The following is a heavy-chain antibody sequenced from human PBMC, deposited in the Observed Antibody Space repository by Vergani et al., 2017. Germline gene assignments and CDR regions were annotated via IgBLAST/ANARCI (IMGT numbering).Heavy chain of an antibody. CDR2: IIPILGLA. CDR1: GGTFSSYT. V-gene: IGHV1-69*08. J-gene: IGHJ5*02. D-gene: IGHD2-2*01. Sequence: QVQLVQSGAEVKKPGSSVKVSCKASGGTFSSYTISWVRQAPGQGLEWMGRIIPILGLANYAQKFPGRVTITADKSTSTAYMELSSLRSEDTAVYYCARDVPVDADNWFDPWGQGTLVTVSS. CDR3: ARDVPVDADNWFDP.